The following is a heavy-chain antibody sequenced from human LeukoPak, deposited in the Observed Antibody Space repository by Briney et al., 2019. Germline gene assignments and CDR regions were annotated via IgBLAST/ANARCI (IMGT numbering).Heavy chain of an antibody. Sequence: GGSLRLSCAASGFTFSSYWMNWVRQAPGKGLEWVSFISSSSSYIYYADSVKGRFTISRDNAKNSLYLQMNSLRAEDTAVYYCARDSSRYCSGGSCPSSYYWGQGTLVTVSS. J-gene: IGHJ4*02. D-gene: IGHD2-15*01. CDR2: ISSSSSYI. CDR1: GFTFSSYW. CDR3: ARDSSRYCSGGSCPSSYY. V-gene: IGHV3-21*01.